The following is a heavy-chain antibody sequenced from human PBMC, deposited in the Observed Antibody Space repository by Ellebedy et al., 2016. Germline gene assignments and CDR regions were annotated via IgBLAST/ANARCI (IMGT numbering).Heavy chain of an antibody. CDR1: GYTLTELS. J-gene: IGHJ3*02. CDR3: ATVRWELWPDAFDI. V-gene: IGHV1-24*01. Sequence: ASVKVSXXVSGYTLTELSMHWVRQAPGKGLEWMGGFDPEDGETIYAQKFQGRFTMTEDTSTDTAYMELSSLRSEDTAVYFCATVRWELWPDAFDIWGQGTMVTVSS. CDR2: FDPEDGET. D-gene: IGHD1-26*01.